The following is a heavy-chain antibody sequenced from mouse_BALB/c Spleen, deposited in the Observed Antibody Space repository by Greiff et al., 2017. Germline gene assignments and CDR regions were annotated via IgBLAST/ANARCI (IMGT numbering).Heavy chain of an antibody. Sequence: VQLKESGAELVKPGASVKLSCTASGFNIKDTYMHWVKQRPEQGLEWIGRIDPANGNTKYDPKFQGKATITADTSSNTAYLQLSSLTSEDTAVYYCAYGYDFLRYFDVWGAGTTVTVSS. CDR2: IDPANGNT. CDR1: GFNIKDTY. V-gene: IGHV14-3*02. J-gene: IGHJ1*01. CDR3: AYGYDFLRYFDV. D-gene: IGHD2-2*01.